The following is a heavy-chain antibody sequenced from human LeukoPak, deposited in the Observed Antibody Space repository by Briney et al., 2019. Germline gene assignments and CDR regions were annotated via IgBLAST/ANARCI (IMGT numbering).Heavy chain of an antibody. V-gene: IGHV3-23*01. CDR1: GFTFSSYA. CDR3: AKLEDSSGYPNWFDP. J-gene: IGHJ5*02. Sequence: GGSLRLSCAASGFTFSSYAMSWVRQAPGKGLEWVSAISGSGGSTYYADSVKGRFTISRDNSKNTLYLQMNSLRAEDTAVYYCAKLEDSSGYPNWFDPWGQGTLVTVSS. D-gene: IGHD3-22*01. CDR2: ISGSGGST.